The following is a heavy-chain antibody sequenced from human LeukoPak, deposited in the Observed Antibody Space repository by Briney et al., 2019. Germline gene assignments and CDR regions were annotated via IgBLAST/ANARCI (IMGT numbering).Heavy chain of an antibody. V-gene: IGHV4-59*08. CDR1: GGSISSYY. CDR3: ARRHSRLAFDI. J-gene: IGHJ3*02. Sequence: SETLSLTCTVSGGSISSYYWSWIRQPPGKGLEWIGYIYYSGSANYNPSLKSRVTISVDTSKNQFSLKLSSVTAADTAVYYCARRHSRLAFDIWGQGTMVTVSS. D-gene: IGHD2-21*01. CDR2: IYYSGSA.